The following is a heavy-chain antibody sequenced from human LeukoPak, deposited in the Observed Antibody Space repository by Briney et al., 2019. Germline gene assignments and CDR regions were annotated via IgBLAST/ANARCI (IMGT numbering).Heavy chain of an antibody. V-gene: IGHV3-7*05. Sequence: GGSLRLSCAASGFSFSSYWMNWVRQAPGKGLEWVASIKQDGSVKYYVDSVKGRFTISRDSAKNSLYLQMNSLRGEDTAVYYCARSSGWLLDYWGQGTLVTVSS. J-gene: IGHJ4*02. CDR1: GFSFSSYW. CDR3: ARSSGWLLDY. D-gene: IGHD6-19*01. CDR2: IKQDGSVK.